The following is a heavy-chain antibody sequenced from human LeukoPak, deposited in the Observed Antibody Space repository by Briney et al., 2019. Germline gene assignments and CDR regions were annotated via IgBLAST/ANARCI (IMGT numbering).Heavy chain of an antibody. CDR1: GFTFSSYE. D-gene: IGHD3-16*02. J-gene: IGHJ4*02. V-gene: IGHV3-48*03. Sequence: PGGYLRLSCAASGFTFSSYEMNWVRQAPGKGLEWVSYISSSGSTIYYADSVKGRFTISRDNAMNSLYLQMNSLRAEDTAVYYCARDYPRITFGGVIVHYFDYWGQGTLVTVSS. CDR2: ISSSGSTI. CDR3: ARDYPRITFGGVIVHYFDY.